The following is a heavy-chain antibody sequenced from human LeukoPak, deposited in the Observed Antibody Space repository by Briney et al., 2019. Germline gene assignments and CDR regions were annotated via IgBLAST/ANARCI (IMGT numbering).Heavy chain of an antibody. Sequence: PSETLSLTCTVSGGSISSYYWSWIRQPAGKGLEWIGRIYTSGTTHYNPSLKSRVTMSVDTSKNQFSLKLSSVTAADTAVYYCARHHSSSWYRVNNYFDYWGQGTLVTVSS. CDR2: IYTSGTT. D-gene: IGHD6-13*01. CDR1: GGSISSYY. CDR3: ARHHSSSWYRVNNYFDY. J-gene: IGHJ4*02. V-gene: IGHV4-4*07.